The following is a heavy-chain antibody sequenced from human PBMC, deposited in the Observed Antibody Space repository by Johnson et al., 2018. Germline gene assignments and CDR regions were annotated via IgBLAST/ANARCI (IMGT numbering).Heavy chain of an antibody. J-gene: IGHJ1*01. CDR2: INHRGST. Sequence: QVQLQQWGAGLLKPSETLSLTCAVYGGSFSGYSLSWIRQPPGKGLEWIGEINHRGSTHYNPSLKSRVTMSVDKSKNQFSLKLHSVTAADTAVYYCARSNGYYGADYFQHWGQGTLVTVSS. V-gene: IGHV4-34*01. CDR1: GGSFSGYS. D-gene: IGHD3-22*01. CDR3: ARSNGYYGADYFQH.